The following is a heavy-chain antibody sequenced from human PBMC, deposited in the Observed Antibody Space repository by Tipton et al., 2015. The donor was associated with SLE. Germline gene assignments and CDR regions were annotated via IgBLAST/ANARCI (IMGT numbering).Heavy chain of an antibody. CDR1: GFTFDDYA. D-gene: IGHD3-3*01. J-gene: IGHJ4*02. Sequence: SLRLSCAASGFTFDDYAMHWVRQAPGKGLEWASGISWNSGSIGYADSVKGRFTISRDNAKNSLYLQMNSLRAEGTALYYCAKTAGGFVEWLGYFDYWGQGTLLPVSS. V-gene: IGHV3-9*01. CDR3: AKTAGGFVEWLGYFDY. CDR2: ISWNSGSI.